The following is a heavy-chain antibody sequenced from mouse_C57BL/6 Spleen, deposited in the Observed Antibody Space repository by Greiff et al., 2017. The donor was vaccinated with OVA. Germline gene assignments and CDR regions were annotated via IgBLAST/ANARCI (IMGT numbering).Heavy chain of an antibody. Sequence: VQLQQSGPGLVKPSQSLSLTCSVTGYSITSGYYWNWIRQFPGNKLEWMGYISYDGSNNYNPSLKNRISITRDTSKNQFFLKLNSVTTEDTATYYCARDSNYVFDYWGQGTTLTVSS. D-gene: IGHD2-5*01. CDR2: ISYDGSN. V-gene: IGHV3-6*01. CDR1: GYSITSGYY. CDR3: ARDSNYVFDY. J-gene: IGHJ2*01.